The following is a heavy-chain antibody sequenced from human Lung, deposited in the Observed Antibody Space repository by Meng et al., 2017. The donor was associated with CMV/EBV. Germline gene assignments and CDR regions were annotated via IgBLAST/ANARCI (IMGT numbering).Heavy chain of an antibody. CDR1: GYTFTGYY. V-gene: IGHV1-2*02. D-gene: IGHD3-3*01. J-gene: IGHJ6*01. CDR3: AYTYDFWSGYYPPGMDV. Sequence: ASVKVSCKASGYTFTGYYMHWVRQAPGQGLEWMGWINPNSGGTNYAQKFQGRVTMTRDTSISTAYMELSRLRSDDTAVYYCAYTYDFWSGYYPPGMDVWGQGNXVTVDS. CDR2: INPNSGGT.